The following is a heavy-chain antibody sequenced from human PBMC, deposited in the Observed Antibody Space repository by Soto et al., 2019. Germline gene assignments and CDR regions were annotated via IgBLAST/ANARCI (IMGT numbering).Heavy chain of an antibody. J-gene: IGHJ4*02. D-gene: IGHD1-1*01. Sequence: QVQLVQSGAEVRKPGASVKVACTASGYTFTDYFIHWVRQAPGQGLEWLGWINPATGGTVFAQNFRGRVTMARDTPVNTVNMELSSLRSGDTALYYCARSTQYSASLEFDYWGQGTLVAVSS. CDR2: INPATGGT. CDR1: GYTFTDYF. CDR3: ARSTQYSASLEFDY. V-gene: IGHV1-2*02.